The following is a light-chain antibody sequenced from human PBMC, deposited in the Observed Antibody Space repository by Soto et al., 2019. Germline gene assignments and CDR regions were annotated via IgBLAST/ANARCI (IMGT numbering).Light chain of an antibody. CDR1: TGAVTSGYY. Sequence: QAVVTQEPSLTVSPGGTVTLTCASSTGAVTSGYYPNWFQQKPGQXXXXXXXXTSNKHSWTXXXXXXXXXXXXXXXXLSGVQPEDEAEYYCLIYYGGAQVFGGGTKLTVL. CDR3: LIYYGGAQV. V-gene: IGLV7-43*01. CDR2: XTS. J-gene: IGLJ2*01.